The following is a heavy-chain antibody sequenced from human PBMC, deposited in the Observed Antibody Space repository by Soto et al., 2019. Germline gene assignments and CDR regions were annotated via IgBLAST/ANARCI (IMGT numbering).Heavy chain of an antibody. CDR2: INPNSGGT. J-gene: IGHJ6*02. CDR1: GYTFTGYY. D-gene: IGHD2-2*02. V-gene: IGHV1-2*02. Sequence: ASVKVSCKASGYTFTGYYMHWVRQAPGQGLEWMGWINPNSGGTNYAQKFQGRVTMTRDTSISTAYMELSRLRSDDTAVYYCAGVPAAIPYHYGMDVWGQGTTVTVSS. CDR3: AGVPAAIPYHYGMDV.